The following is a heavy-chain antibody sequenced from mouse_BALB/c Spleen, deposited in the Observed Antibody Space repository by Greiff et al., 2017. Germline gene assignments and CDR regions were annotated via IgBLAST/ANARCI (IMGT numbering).Heavy chain of an antibody. CDR1: GFTFSDYY. Sequence: EVHLVESGGGLVKPGGSLKLSCAASGFTFSDYYMYWVRQTPEKRLEWVATISDGGSYTYYPDSVKGRFTISRDNAKNNLYLQMSSLKSEDTAMYYCARGGYRYDGKAWFAYWGQGTLVTVSA. CDR2: ISDGGSYT. CDR3: ARGGYRYDGKAWFAY. J-gene: IGHJ3*01. D-gene: IGHD2-14*01. V-gene: IGHV5-4*02.